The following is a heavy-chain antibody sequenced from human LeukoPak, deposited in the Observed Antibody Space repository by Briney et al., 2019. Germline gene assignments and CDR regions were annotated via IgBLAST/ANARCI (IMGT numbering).Heavy chain of an antibody. CDR3: ARRVARGLD. D-gene: IGHD3-3*01. V-gene: IGHV4-38-2*01. CDR1: GYSISSDYY. Sequence: SETLSLTCAVSGYSISSDYYWGWIRQPPGKGLEWIGSIYHSGSTYYNPSLKSRVTISVDTSKNQFSLKLSSETAADTAVYYCARRVARGLDRGQGTLVTVSS. CDR2: IYHSGST. J-gene: IGHJ4*02.